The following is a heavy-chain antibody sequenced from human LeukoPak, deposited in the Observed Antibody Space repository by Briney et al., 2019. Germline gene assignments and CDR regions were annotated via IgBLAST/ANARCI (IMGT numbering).Heavy chain of an antibody. V-gene: IGHV3-74*01. J-gene: IGHJ6*03. Sequence: GGSLRLSCAASGSTFSTYWMHWVRQAPGKGLVWVSRISPDERSTSYADAVKGRFTISRDNAKNSLYLQMNSLRAEDTAVYYCARDYVVVPAYYYYYYMDVWGKGTTVTVSS. D-gene: IGHD2-2*01. CDR2: ISPDERST. CDR3: ARDYVVVPAYYYYYYMDV. CDR1: GSTFSTYW.